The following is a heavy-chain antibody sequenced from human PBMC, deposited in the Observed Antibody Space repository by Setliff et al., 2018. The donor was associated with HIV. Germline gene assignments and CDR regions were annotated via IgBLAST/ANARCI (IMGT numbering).Heavy chain of an antibody. CDR2: INSDGSYT. J-gene: IGHJ6*02. D-gene: IGHD4-17*01. V-gene: IGHV3-74*01. Sequence: GGSLRLSCAGSGFTFSSYCMHWVRQAPGKGLVWVSRINSDGSYTTYADSVKGRFTISRDNAKNSLYLQMSSLRIEDTAFYYCSKGGAYGDSNAGGMDVWGQGTMVTVSS. CDR1: GFTFSSYC. CDR3: SKGGAYGDSNAGGMDV.